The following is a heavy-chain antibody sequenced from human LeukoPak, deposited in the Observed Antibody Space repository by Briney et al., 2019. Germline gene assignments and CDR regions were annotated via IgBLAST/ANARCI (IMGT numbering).Heavy chain of an antibody. CDR1: GGSISSGGYY. CDR2: IYYNGST. J-gene: IGHJ4*02. CDR3: ARVSGHDYGDY. V-gene: IGHV4-31*03. Sequence: SETLSLTCTVSGGSISSGGYYWSWIRRHPGKGLGWIGYIYYNGSTYYNPSLKGRVTISVDTSKNQFSLKLSSVTAADTAVYYCARVSGHDYGDYWGQGTLVTVSS.